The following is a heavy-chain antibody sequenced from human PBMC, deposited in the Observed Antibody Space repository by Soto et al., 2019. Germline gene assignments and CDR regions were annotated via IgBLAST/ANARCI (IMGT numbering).Heavy chain of an antibody. J-gene: IGHJ4*02. Sequence: QVQLQESDPGLVKPSETLSLTCTVSGGSISSYYWSWIRQPPGKGLEWIGYIYYSGSTNYNPSLNSRVTXXVXPXKNQFSLKLNSMTAADTAVYYCARHNYGSGSTYFDYWGQGTLVTVSS. D-gene: IGHD3-10*01. CDR1: GGSISSYY. CDR3: ARHNYGSGSTYFDY. CDR2: IYYSGST. V-gene: IGHV4-59*08.